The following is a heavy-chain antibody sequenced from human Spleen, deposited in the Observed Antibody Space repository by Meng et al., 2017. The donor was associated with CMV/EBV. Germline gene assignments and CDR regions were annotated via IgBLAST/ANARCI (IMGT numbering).Heavy chain of an antibody. Sequence: QVQLVQSGAEVKKPGASVKVSCEASGYSFTSYDITWVRQATGQGLEWMGWMNPNSGNTDYAPKFKGRVTMTRNTSISTAYMELSSLRSEDTAVYYCARGLLYSSSSYYWGQGTLVTVSS. D-gene: IGHD6-13*01. CDR3: ARGLLYSSSSYY. V-gene: IGHV1-8*01. J-gene: IGHJ4*02. CDR2: MNPNSGNT. CDR1: GYSFTSYD.